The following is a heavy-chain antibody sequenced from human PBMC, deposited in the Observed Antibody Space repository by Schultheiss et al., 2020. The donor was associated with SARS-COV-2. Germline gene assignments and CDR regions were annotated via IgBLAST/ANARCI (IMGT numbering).Heavy chain of an antibody. CDR1: EFTFSDYW. CDR2: IKSGGTYA. D-gene: IGHD2-15*01. J-gene: IGHJ4*02. V-gene: IGHV3-74*01. CDR3: AKAHLVVVTTEPFDY. Sequence: GGSLRLSCTGSEFTFSDYWMYWVRQAPGKGLEWVSRIKSGGTYASYADSVKGRFTISRDNAKNTLYLQMNSLRAEDTAVYYCAKAHLVVVTTEPFDYWGQGTLVTVSS.